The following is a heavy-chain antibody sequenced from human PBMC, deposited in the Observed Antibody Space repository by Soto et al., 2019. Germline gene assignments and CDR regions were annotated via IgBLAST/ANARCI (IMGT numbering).Heavy chain of an antibody. CDR2: IYYSGST. CDR3: ARQPNYFSAATYYNNFDY. CDR1: GASINSGSYY. Sequence: SETLSLTCTVSGASINSGSYYWGWIRQPPGQGLEWIASIYYSGSTFYNPSLQSRVTIFVDASKRQFSLRLSSVTAADTAVYYCARQPNYFSAATYYNNFDYWGQGTLVTVSS. J-gene: IGHJ4*02. V-gene: IGHV4-39*01. D-gene: IGHD3-10*01.